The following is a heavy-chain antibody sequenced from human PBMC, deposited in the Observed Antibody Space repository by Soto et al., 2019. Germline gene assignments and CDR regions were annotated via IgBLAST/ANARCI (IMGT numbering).Heavy chain of an antibody. D-gene: IGHD3-3*01. CDR3: ARRRQGRFLEWSQVYYYYGMDV. CDR2: IYYSGST. J-gene: IGHJ6*02. Sequence: KTSETLSLTCTVSGGSISSSSYYWGWIRQPPGKGLEWIGSIYYSGSTYYNPSLKSRVTISVDTSKNQFSLKLSSVTAADTAVYYCARRRQGRFLEWSQVYYYYGMDVWGQGTTVTVSS. CDR1: GGSISSSSYY. V-gene: IGHV4-39*01.